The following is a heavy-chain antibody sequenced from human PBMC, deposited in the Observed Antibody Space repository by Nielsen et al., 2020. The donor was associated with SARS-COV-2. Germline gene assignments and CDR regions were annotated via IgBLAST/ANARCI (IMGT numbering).Heavy chain of an antibody. Sequence: ASVTVSCKASGYTFTSYGISWVRQAPGQGLEWMGWISAYNGNTNDAQKLLGRVTITTDTSTSPAYMELRSLRSDDTAVYYGSRGGGYSYATPRWDYWGQGTLVTVSS. D-gene: IGHD5-18*01. CDR2: ISAYNGNT. J-gene: IGHJ4*02. CDR3: SRGGGYSYATPRWDY. V-gene: IGHV1-18*04. CDR1: GYTFTSYG.